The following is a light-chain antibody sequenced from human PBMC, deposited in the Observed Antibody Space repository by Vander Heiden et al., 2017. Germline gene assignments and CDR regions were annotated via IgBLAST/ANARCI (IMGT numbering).Light chain of an antibody. V-gene: IGKV2-28*01. CDR3: RQSPPTART. CDR2: LVS. J-gene: IGKJ1*01. CDR1: QSLLHSNGYNY. Sequence: DIVMTQSPLSLPVTPGEPASISCRYSQSLLHSNGYNYCHSSLQYFGLFPQLLLYLVSNRASGVPDTLTATGSRSDFTLRMMSVKAEDVGVYFCRQSPPTARTFEQG.